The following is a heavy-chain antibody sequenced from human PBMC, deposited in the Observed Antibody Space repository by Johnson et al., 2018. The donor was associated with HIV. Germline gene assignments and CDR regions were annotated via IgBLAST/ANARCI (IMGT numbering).Heavy chain of an antibody. J-gene: IGHJ3*02. CDR3: ARDWASGSYFWGRGAFDI. CDR1: GFTVNSNY. CDR2: IYRGGRT. V-gene: IGHV3-66*02. Sequence: VQLVESGGGLVQPGGSLRLSCAASGFTVNSNYINWVRQAPGKGLECVSGIYRGGRTYYADSVKGRFTISRDNSKNTLYLQMNSLRAEDTAVYYCARDWASGSYFWGRGAFDIWGQGTMVTVSS. D-gene: IGHD1-26*01.